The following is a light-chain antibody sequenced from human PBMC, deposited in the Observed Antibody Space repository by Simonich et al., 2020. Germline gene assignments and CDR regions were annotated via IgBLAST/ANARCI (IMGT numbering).Light chain of an antibody. CDR1: QSISIW. V-gene: IGKV1-5*03. Sequence: DIQMTQSPSTLSASVGDRVTITVRASQSISIWLAWYQQKPGKAPKLLIYMASCLESGVPSRFSGSGSATAFTLTISSLQPDDFAHYYCQQYNSYSRTFGQGTKVEIK. CDR3: QQYNSYSRT. CDR2: MAS. J-gene: IGKJ1*01.